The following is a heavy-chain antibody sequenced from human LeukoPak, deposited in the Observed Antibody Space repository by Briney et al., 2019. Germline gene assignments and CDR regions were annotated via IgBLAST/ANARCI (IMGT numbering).Heavy chain of an antibody. CDR2: IYYRGSP. CDR1: GGAISSYY. J-gene: IGHJ3*02. Sequence: SETLSLTCTVSGGAISSYYWSWIRQPPGKGLEWIGYIYYRGSPDYNPSLTSRVTISVDTSKNQFSLRLTSVTAADTAVYYCARDGTLRYFDWLLHTDAFDIWGQGTMVTVSS. V-gene: IGHV4-59*12. D-gene: IGHD3-9*01. CDR3: ARDGTLRYFDWLLHTDAFDI.